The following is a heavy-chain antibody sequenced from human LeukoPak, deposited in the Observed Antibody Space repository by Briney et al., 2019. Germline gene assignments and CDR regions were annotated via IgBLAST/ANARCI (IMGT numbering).Heavy chain of an antibody. CDR1: GFTFSSYT. CDR3: AREGILTGYNG. Sequence: GGSLRLSCAASGFTFSSYTMNWVRQAPGKGLEWVSYISSSSSTIYYADSVKGRFTISRDNAKNSLYLQMNSLRAEDTAVYYCAREGILTGYNGWGQGTLVTVSS. J-gene: IGHJ4*02. V-gene: IGHV3-48*04. CDR2: ISSSSSTI. D-gene: IGHD3-9*01.